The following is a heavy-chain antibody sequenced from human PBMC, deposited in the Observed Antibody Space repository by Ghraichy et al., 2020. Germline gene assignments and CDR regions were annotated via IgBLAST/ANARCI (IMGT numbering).Heavy chain of an antibody. CDR1: GFTVSSNY. D-gene: IGHD2-2*01. V-gene: IGHV3-53*01. CDR3: SSGPAASLDY. Sequence: LSLTCAASGFTVSSNYMTWVPQAPGKGLEWVSVIYSGGSTYYADSVKGRFTISRDNSKNTLYLQMNSLRVEDTAMYYCSSGPAASLDYWGQGTLVTVSS. J-gene: IGHJ4*02. CDR2: IYSGGST.